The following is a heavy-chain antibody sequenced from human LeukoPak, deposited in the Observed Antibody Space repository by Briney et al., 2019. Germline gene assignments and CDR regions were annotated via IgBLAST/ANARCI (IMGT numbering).Heavy chain of an antibody. Sequence: PGGSLRLSCEASGFTFEEYVVTWVRQAPGKGLEWVSSISGDGSRTHYADSVKGRFAMFRGNSKNTLYLQMSSLRGEDTAIYYCAKDGGDIDNWGYRYYWGQGTLATVSS. CDR3: AKDGGDIDNWGYRYY. D-gene: IGHD2-15*01. CDR1: GFTFEEYV. J-gene: IGHJ4*02. CDR2: ISGDGSRT. V-gene: IGHV3-23*01.